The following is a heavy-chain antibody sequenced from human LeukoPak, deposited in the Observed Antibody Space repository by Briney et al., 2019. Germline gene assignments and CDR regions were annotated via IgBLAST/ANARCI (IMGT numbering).Heavy chain of an antibody. Sequence: GGSLRLSCAASGFTFSSYSMNWVRQAPGKGLEGVSSISSSSSYIYYADSVKGRFTISRDNAKNSLYLQMNSLRAEDTAVYYCTRDRRDRIAAAGICDSWGQGTLVTVSS. CDR3: TRDRRDRIAAAGICDS. J-gene: IGHJ4*02. D-gene: IGHD6-13*01. CDR2: ISSSSSYI. CDR1: GFTFSSYS. V-gene: IGHV3-21*01.